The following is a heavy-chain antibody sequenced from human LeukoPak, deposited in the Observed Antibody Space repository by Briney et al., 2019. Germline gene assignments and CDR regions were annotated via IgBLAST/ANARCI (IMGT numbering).Heavy chain of an antibody. CDR2: IYYSGST. J-gene: IGHJ4*02. D-gene: IGHD5-18*01. CDR1: GGSISSYY. CDR3: ARGVTAMVFDY. V-gene: IGHV4-59*01. Sequence: SETLSLTCTVSGGSISSYYWSWIRQPPGKGLEWIGYIYYSGSTNYNPSLKSRVTISVDTSKNQFSLKLSSVTAADTAVYYCARGVTAMVFDYWGQGTLVTVSS.